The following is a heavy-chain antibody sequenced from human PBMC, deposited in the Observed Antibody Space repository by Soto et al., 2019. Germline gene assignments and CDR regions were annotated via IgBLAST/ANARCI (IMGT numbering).Heavy chain of an antibody. CDR3: ARLDHNDENTLGY. CDR1: VATFNDYG. Sequence: PRRPLRLPCAAAVATFNDYGIRRVRQSRGTGLEWVALIWNDGIRKVYVDSVKGRFTISRDNSKNTLDLQMNNLRDDDTPVYYCARLDHNDENTLGYCGPGTLVTDSS. CDR2: IWNDGIRK. D-gene: IGHD2-2*03. V-gene: IGHV3-33*01. J-gene: IGHJ4*02.